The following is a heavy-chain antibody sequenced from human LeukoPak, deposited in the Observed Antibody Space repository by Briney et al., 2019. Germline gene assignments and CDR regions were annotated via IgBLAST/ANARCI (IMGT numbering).Heavy chain of an antibody. D-gene: IGHD4-17*01. CDR1: GYTFTASY. CDR2: INPSSGAT. CDR3: ARWRVSTGGFDY. Sequence: ASVKVSCKASGYTFTASYIHWVRQAPGQGLEWMGWINPSSGATNSAQKFLGRVTMTRDTSISTAYMELRRLTSDDTAVYYCARWRVSTGGFDYWGHGTQITVSS. V-gene: IGHV1-2*02. J-gene: IGHJ4*01.